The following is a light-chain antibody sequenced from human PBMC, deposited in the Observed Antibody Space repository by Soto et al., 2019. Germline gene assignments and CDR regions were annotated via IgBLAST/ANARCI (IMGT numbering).Light chain of an antibody. CDR2: GAS. J-gene: IGKJ4*01. CDR1: QSVNNNY. Sequence: VVLTQSPGTLSLSPGERATLSCRASQSVNNNYVAWYQQKPGQPPRLIIYGASGRATGIPDRFSGSGSGTDFTLTISRLEPEDFAVYYCQQHGTSITFGGGTKVENK. CDR3: QQHGTSIT. V-gene: IGKV3-20*01.